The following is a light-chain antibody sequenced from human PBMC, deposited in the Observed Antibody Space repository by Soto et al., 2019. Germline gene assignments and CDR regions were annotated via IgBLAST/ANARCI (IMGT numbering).Light chain of an antibody. CDR1: QGISNY. J-gene: IGKJ1*01. Sequence: DIQMTQSPSSLSASVGDRVTITCRASQGISNYLAWYQQKPGKVPKLLIYAASTLPSGVPSRFSGSGSRTDFPITISSLQPEDVATYYCQKYNSAPRTFGQGTKVEIK. CDR2: AAS. CDR3: QKYNSAPRT. V-gene: IGKV1-27*01.